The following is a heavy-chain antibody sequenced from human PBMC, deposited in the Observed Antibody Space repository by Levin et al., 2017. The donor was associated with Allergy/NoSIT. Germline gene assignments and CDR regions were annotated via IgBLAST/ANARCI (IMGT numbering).Heavy chain of an antibody. J-gene: IGHJ4*02. CDR2: ISWNSGSI. CDR3: AKDIGVVVAGIDY. D-gene: IGHD2-15*01. Sequence: GGSLGLSCAASGFTFDDYAMHWVRQAPGKGLEWVSGISWNSGSIGYADSVKGRFTISRDNAKNSLYLQMNSLRAEDTALYYCAKDIGVVVAGIDYWGQGTLVTVSS. CDR1: GFTFDDYA. V-gene: IGHV3-9*01.